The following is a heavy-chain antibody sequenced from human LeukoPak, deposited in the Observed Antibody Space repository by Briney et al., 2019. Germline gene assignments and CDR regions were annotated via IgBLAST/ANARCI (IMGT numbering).Heavy chain of an antibody. CDR1: GGSFSGYC. Sequence: SETLSLTCAVYGGSFSGYCWSWIRQPPGKGLEWIGEINHSGSTNYNPSLKSRVTISVDTSKNQFSLKLSSVTAADTAVYYCARRGSSGWGKYFQHWGQGTLVTVSS. V-gene: IGHV4-34*01. D-gene: IGHD6-19*01. CDR2: INHSGST. CDR3: ARRGSSGWGKYFQH. J-gene: IGHJ1*01.